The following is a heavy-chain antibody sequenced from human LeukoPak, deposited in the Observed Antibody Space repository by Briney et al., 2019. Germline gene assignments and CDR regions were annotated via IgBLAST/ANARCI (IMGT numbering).Heavy chain of an antibody. CDR3: ARIVQYDYVWGSYRFPPARYYLDY. CDR2: INHSGST. V-gene: IGHV4-34*01. Sequence: SETLSLTCAVYGGSFSGYYWSWIRQPPGKGLEWIGEINHSGSTNYNPSLKSRVTISVDTSKNQFSLKLSSVTAADTAVYYCARIVQYDYVWGSYRFPPARYYLDYWGQGTLVTVSS. D-gene: IGHD3-16*02. CDR1: GGSFSGYY. J-gene: IGHJ4*02.